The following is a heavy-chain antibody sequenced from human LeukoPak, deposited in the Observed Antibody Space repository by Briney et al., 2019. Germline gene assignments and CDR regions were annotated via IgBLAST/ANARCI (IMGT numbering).Heavy chain of an antibody. Sequence: GGSLRLSCAASGFTFSSYAMSWVRQAPGKGLEWVSAISGSGGSTYYADFVKGRFTISRDNSKNTLYLQMNSLRAEDTAVYYCAKDDSSGYYSDDAFDIWGQGTMVTVSS. CDR3: AKDDSSGYYSDDAFDI. J-gene: IGHJ3*02. CDR1: GFTFSSYA. CDR2: ISGSGGST. V-gene: IGHV3-23*01. D-gene: IGHD3-22*01.